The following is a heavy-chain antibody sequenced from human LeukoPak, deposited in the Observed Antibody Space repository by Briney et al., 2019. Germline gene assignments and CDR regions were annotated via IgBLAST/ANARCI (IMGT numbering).Heavy chain of an antibody. CDR1: GFTFSSYG. V-gene: IGHV3-30*18. CDR2: ISYDGSNK. J-gene: IGHJ4*02. CDR3: AKDALGGYDSSGYFDY. D-gene: IGHD3-22*01. Sequence: GGSLRLSCAASGFTFSSYGMHWVRQAPGKGLEWVAVISYDGSNKYYADSVKGRFTISRDNSKNTLYLQMDSLRAEDTAVYYCAKDALGGYDSSGYFDYWGQGTLVTVSS.